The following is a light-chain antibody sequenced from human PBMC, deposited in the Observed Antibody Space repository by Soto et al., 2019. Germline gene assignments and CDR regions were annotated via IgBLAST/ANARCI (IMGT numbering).Light chain of an antibody. V-gene: IGKV1-5*01. CDR3: QHISYFT. CDR2: DVS. CDR1: SSSKW. Sequence: DIQMTQSPSTLAASVGDTVTMTCRSSSKWLAWYQKKPGKAPKLLIYDVSNLERGVPPRFSGSTSGAESTLTITCLQPDDLGTYYCQHISYFTFGQGTKL. J-gene: IGKJ2*01.